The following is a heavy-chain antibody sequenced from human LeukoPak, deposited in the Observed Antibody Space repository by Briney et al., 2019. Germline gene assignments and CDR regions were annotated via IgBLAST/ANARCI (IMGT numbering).Heavy chain of an antibody. CDR1: GFIFNNYG. J-gene: IGHJ5*02. CDR3: AKGSSGYFADL. V-gene: IGHV3-23*01. Sequence: GGSLSLSCAASGFIFNNYGLIWVRQAPGKGLEWVSVISNDGGGTQYADFVEGRFTISRDNSKNTLFLQMSSLRAEDTALYYCAKGSSGYFADLWGQGTLVTVSS. CDR2: ISNDGGGT. D-gene: IGHD3-22*01.